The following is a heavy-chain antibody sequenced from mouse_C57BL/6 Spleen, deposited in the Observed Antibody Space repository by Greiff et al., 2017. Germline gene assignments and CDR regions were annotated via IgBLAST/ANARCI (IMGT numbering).Heavy chain of an antibody. J-gene: IGHJ1*03. CDR2: IYPGDGDT. CDR3: AREGLLLPLFDV. V-gene: IGHV1-82*01. Sequence: VKLVESGPELVKPGASVKISCKASGYAFSSSWMNWVKQRPGKGLEWIGRIYPGDGDTNYNGKFKGKATLTADKSSSTAYMQLSSLTSEDSAVYFCAREGLLLPLFDVWGTGTTVTVSS. CDR1: GYAFSSSW. D-gene: IGHD1-1*01.